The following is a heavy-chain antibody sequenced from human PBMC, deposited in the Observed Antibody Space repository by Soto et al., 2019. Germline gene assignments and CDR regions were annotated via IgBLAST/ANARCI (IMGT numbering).Heavy chain of an antibody. CDR1: GYTFRNYG. CDR3: GGAMLALIPFPWDH. D-gene: IGHD2-2*01. CDR2: ISPYNGNT. J-gene: IGHJ4*02. V-gene: IGHV1-18*01. Sequence: ASVKVSCKASGYTFRNYGITWVRQAPGQGLEYMGWISPYNGNTLYAQNFQGRLTMTTDTSTRTIYMELTSLRSDDTAVYFCGGAMLALIPFPWDHWGQGPPVTVSS.